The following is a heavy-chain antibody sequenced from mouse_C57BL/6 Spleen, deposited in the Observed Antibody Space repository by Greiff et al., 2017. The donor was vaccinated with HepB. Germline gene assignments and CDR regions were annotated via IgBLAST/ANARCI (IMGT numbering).Heavy chain of an antibody. CDR1: GFTFSDFY. D-gene: IGHD1-1*01. V-gene: IGHV7-1*01. Sequence: EVKVVESGGGLVQSGRSLRLSCATSGFTFSDFYMEWVRQAPGKGLEWIAASRNKANDYTTEYSASVKGRFIVSRDTSQSILYLQMNALRAEDAAIYYCARDNYGSSYEFAYWGQGTLVTVSA. CDR2: SRNKANDYTT. J-gene: IGHJ3*01. CDR3: ARDNYGSSYEFAY.